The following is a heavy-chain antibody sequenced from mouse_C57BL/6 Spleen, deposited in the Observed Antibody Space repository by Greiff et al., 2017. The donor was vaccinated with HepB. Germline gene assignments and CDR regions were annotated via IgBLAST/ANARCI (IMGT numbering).Heavy chain of an antibody. D-gene: IGHD1-1*01. V-gene: IGHV1-19*01. CDR3: ARSHYYGSSPFDY. Sequence: VQLQQSGPVLVKPGASVKMSCKASGYTFTDYYMNWVKQSHGKSLEWIGVINPYNGGTSYNQKFKGKATLTVNKSSSTAYMELRSLTSEDSAVSYCARSHYYGSSPFDYWGQGTTLTVSS. CDR1: GYTFTDYY. J-gene: IGHJ2*01. CDR2: INPYNGGT.